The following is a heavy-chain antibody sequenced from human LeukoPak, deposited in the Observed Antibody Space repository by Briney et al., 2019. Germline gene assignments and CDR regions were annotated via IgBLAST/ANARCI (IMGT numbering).Heavy chain of an antibody. CDR3: ARESGGKSSYFDY. V-gene: IGHV3-21*01. CDR2: ISSSSSYI. CDR1: GFTFSSYS. D-gene: IGHD1-26*01. J-gene: IGHJ4*02. Sequence: GGXLRLSCAASGFTFSSYSMNWVRQAPGKGLEWVSSISSSSSYIYYADSVKGRFTISRDNAKNSLYLQMNSLRAEDTAVYYCARESGGKSSYFDYWGQGTLVTVSS.